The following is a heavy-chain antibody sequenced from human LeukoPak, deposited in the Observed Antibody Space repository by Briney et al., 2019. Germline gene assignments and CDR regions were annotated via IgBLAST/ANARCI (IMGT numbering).Heavy chain of an antibody. CDR1: GFPFSTYG. CDR3: VTGGGYYYDH. CDR2: THADAIHGNNK. Sequence: GSLRLSCAASGFPFSTYGLHWVRQAPGKGLEWVAVTHADAIHGNNKYYADSVKGRFTISRDNSKNTFYLQMDSLRAEDTAVYFCVTGGGYYYDHWGQGTLVIVSS. V-gene: IGHV3-30*02. D-gene: IGHD3-22*01. J-gene: IGHJ4*02.